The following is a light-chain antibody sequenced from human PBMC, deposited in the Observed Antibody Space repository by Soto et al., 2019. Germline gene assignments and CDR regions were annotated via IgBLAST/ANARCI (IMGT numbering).Light chain of an antibody. CDR1: QSVSSNY. CDR3: QQYGNSPGIT. V-gene: IGKV3-20*01. J-gene: IGKJ5*01. Sequence: WRQSPGTRALSPGGIDPGSCRASQSVSSNYLAWYQQKPGQAPRLLIYGASRRATGIPDRVSGSGSGTDFTLTISRLEPEDCAVYYCQQYGNSPGITFGQGTRLEIK. CDR2: GAS.